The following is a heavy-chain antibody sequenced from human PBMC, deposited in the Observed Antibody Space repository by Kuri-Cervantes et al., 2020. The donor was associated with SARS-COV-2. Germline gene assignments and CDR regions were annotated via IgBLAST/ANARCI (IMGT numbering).Heavy chain of an antibody. CDR1: GYSFTSYW. Sequence: KVSCKGSGYSFTSYWIGWVRQMPGKGLEWMGIIYPGESDTRYSPSFQGQVTISADKSISTAYLQWSSLKASDTAMYYCARPLYYYDSSGYPGSVVAFDIWGQGTMVTVSS. CDR2: IYPGESDT. J-gene: IGHJ3*02. D-gene: IGHD3-22*01. V-gene: IGHV5-51*01. CDR3: ARPLYYYDSSGYPGSVVAFDI.